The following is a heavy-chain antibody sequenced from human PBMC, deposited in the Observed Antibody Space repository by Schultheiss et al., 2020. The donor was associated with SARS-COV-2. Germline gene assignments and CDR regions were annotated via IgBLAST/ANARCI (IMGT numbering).Heavy chain of an antibody. V-gene: IGHV3-33*01. J-gene: IGHJ4*02. D-gene: IGHD3-16*02. CDR3: VSPRYTTNWYYFDY. CDR2: IWFDGTDK. CDR1: GFTFSSYG. Sequence: GGSLRLSCAASGFTFSSYGMHWVRQAPGKGLEWVSVIWFDGTDKDYADSVKGRFTISRDNSKNTLYLQMSSLRTEDTAVYYCVSPRYTTNWYYFDYWGQGTLVTVSS.